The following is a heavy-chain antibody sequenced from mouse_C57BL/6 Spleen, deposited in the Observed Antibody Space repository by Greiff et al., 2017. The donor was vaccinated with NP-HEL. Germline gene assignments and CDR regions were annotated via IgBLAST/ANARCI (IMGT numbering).Heavy chain of an antibody. D-gene: IGHD1-1*01. CDR2: IYPRSGNT. V-gene: IGHV1-81*01. J-gene: IGHJ4*01. CDR3: ARSVSITTSYYYAMDY. CDR1: GYTFTSYG. Sequence: VKLMESGAELARPGASVKLSCKASGYTFTSYGISWVKQRPGQGLEWIGEIYPRSGNTYYNEKFKGKATLTADKSSSTAYMELRSLTSEDSAVYFCARSVSITTSYYYAMDYWGQGTSVTVSS.